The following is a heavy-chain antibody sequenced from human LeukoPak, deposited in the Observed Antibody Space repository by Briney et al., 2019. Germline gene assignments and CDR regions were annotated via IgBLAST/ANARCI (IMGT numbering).Heavy chain of an antibody. J-gene: IGHJ5*02. CDR1: GGSFSGYY. CDR2: IYHSGST. Sequence: SETLSLTCAVYGGSFSGYYWSWIRQPPGKGLEWIGEIYHSGSTNYNPSLKSRVTISVDKSKNQFSLKLSSVTAADTAVYYCARDYCSGGSCYSGWFDPWGQGTLVTVSS. D-gene: IGHD2-15*01. V-gene: IGHV4-34*01. CDR3: ARDYCSGGSCYSGWFDP.